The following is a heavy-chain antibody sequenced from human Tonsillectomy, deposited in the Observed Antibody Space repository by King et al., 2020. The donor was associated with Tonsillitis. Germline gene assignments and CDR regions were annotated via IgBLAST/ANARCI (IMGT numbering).Heavy chain of an antibody. V-gene: IGHV3-30*18. D-gene: IGHD3-9*01. Sequence: VQLVESGGGLVQPGRSLRLSCAASGFTFVSYGMHWVRQAPGKGLEWVAVISYDGSNKYYADSVKGRLTISRDNSKNTLYQQMNSLRAEDKAVYYCAKDVAERYFDWLLPDYWGQGTLVTVSS. J-gene: IGHJ4*02. CDR1: GFTFVSYG. CDR2: ISYDGSNK. CDR3: AKDVAERYFDWLLPDY.